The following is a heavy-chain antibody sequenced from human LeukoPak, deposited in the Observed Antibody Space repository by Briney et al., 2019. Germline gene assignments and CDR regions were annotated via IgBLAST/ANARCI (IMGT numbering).Heavy chain of an antibody. J-gene: IGHJ4*02. Sequence: SSETLSLTCAVYGGSFSGYYWSWIRQPPGKGLEWIGEINHSGSTNYNPSLQSRVTISVDTSKNQFSLKLSSVTAADTAVYYCARVYPPFAIVAHYFDYWGQGTLVTVSS. CDR1: GGSFSGYY. V-gene: IGHV4-34*01. CDR2: INHSGST. CDR3: ARVYPPFAIVAHYFDY. D-gene: IGHD2-21*01.